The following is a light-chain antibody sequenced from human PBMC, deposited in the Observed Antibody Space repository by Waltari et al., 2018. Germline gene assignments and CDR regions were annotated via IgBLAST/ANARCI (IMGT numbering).Light chain of an antibody. V-gene: IGKV4-1*01. Sequence: DIVLTQSPDSLAVSLGARATIDCKSSQSVLSSYKNRNDISWYQQKAGQPPNLLIYWSSTRKSGVADRFSGRGSGTDFTLNISSLQAEDVAVYYCHQSHVPPLTFGQGTRLEIK. CDR3: HQSHVPPLT. CDR2: WSS. CDR1: QSVLSSYKNRND. J-gene: IGKJ5*01.